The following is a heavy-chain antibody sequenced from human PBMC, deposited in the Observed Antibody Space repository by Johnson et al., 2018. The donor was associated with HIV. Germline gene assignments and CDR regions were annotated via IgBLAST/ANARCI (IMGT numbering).Heavy chain of an antibody. CDR2: IKQDGSEK. Sequence: VQLVESGGGLVQPGGSLRLSCEASGFIVSSYWMSWVRQAPGKGLEWVANIKQDGSEKYYVDSVKGRFTISRDNANNFLYLQMNSLRVEDTAVYYCARNMREPYHDAFDIWGQGTMVTVSS. D-gene: IGHD1/OR15-1a*01. J-gene: IGHJ3*02. CDR1: GFIVSSYW. CDR3: ARNMREPYHDAFDI. V-gene: IGHV3-7*05.